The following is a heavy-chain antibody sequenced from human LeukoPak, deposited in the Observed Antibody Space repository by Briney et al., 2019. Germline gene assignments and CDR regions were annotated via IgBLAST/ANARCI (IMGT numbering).Heavy chain of an antibody. V-gene: IGHV4-34*01. CDR1: GGSISSYY. D-gene: IGHD6-13*01. J-gene: IGHJ5*02. CDR2: INHSGST. Sequence: SETLSLTCTVSGGSISSYYWSWIRQPPGKGLEWIGEINHSGSTNYNPSLKSRVTISVDTSKNQFSLKLSSVTAADTAVYYCARHVPGEYSSRFNWFDPWGQGTLVTVSS. CDR3: ARHVPGEYSSRFNWFDP.